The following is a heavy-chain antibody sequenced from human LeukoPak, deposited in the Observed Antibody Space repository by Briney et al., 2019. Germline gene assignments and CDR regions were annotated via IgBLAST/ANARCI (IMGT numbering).Heavy chain of an antibody. J-gene: IGHJ4*02. CDR2: IYYSGST. CDR3: ARASPLYSSSWYFDY. Sequence: SETLSLTCAVSGGSISSNSYYWGWIRQPPGKGLEWIGSIYYSGSTYYNPSLKSRVTISVDTSKNQFSLKLSSVTAADTAVYYCARASPLYSSSWYFDYWGQGTLVTVSS. CDR1: GGSISSNSYY. V-gene: IGHV4-39*07. D-gene: IGHD6-13*01.